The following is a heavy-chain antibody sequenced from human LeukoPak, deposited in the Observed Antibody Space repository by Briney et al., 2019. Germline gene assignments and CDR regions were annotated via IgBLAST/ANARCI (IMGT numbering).Heavy chain of an antibody. D-gene: IGHD2-15*01. V-gene: IGHV1-18*01. CDR2: ISAYNGNT. CDR1: GYTFTSYG. Sequence: ASVKVSCKASGYTFTSYGISWVRQAPGQGLEWMGWISAYNGNTNYAQKLQGRVTMTTDTSTSTAYMELRSLRSDDTAVYYCARDKARGGSPFPLDYWGQGTLVTVSS. J-gene: IGHJ4*02. CDR3: ARDKARGGSPFPLDY.